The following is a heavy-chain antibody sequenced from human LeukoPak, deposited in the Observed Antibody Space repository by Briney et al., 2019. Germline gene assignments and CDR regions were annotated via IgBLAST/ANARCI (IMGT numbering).Heavy chain of an antibody. CDR3: ATVLNLYSNRAAFDY. CDR1: GYTLTELS. CDR2: FDPEDGET. D-gene: IGHD2-15*01. V-gene: IGHV1-24*01. Sequence: ASVKVSCKVSGYTLTELSMHWVRQAPGKGLEWMGGFDPEDGETIYAQKFQGRVTMTEDTSTDTAYMELSSLRSEDTAVYYCATVLNLYSNRAAFDYWGQGTLVTVSS. J-gene: IGHJ4*02.